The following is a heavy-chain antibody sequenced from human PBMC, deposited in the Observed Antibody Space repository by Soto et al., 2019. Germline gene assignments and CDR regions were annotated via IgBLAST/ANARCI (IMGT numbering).Heavy chain of an antibody. CDR1: GFTFGDYA. CDR3: TREPRGSGRWLRKAYYYGMDV. CDR2: IRSKAYGGTT. D-gene: IGHD3-10*01. V-gene: IGHV3-49*03. J-gene: IGHJ6*02. Sequence: GGSLRLSCAASGFTFGDYAMSWFRQAPGKGLEWVGFIRSKAYGGTTEYAGSVKGRFTISRDDSKSIAYLQMNSLKTEDTAVYYCTREPRGSGRWLRKAYYYGMDVWGQGTTVTVSS.